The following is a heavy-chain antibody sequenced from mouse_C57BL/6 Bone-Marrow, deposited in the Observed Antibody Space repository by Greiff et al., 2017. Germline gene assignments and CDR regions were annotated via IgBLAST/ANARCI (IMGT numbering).Heavy chain of an antibody. CDR2: IDPEDGDT. CDR1: GFNIKDYY. D-gene: IGHD1-1*01. Sequence: EVQRVESGAELVRPGASVKLSCTASGFNIKDYYMHWVKQRPEQGLEWIGRIDPEDGDTEYAPKFQGKATMTADTSSNTAYLQLSSLTSEDTAVYYCTYYYGSSPYYYAMDYWGQGTSVTVSS. V-gene: IGHV14-1*01. CDR3: TYYYGSSPYYYAMDY. J-gene: IGHJ4*01.